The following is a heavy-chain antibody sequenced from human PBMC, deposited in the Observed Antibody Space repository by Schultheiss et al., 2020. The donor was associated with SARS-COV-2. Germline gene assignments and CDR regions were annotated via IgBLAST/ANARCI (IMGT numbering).Heavy chain of an antibody. Sequence: ASVKVSCKASGYTFTSYGISWVRQAPGQGLEWMAWISAYNGNTNYAQKFQGRVTVTTDTATSTGYMELRSLRSEDTAVYYCARDRYDFWSGYVSYWYFDLWGRGTLVTVSS. D-gene: IGHD3-3*01. CDR1: GYTFTSYG. V-gene: IGHV1-18*04. J-gene: IGHJ2*01. CDR2: ISAYNGNT. CDR3: ARDRYDFWSGYVSYWYFDL.